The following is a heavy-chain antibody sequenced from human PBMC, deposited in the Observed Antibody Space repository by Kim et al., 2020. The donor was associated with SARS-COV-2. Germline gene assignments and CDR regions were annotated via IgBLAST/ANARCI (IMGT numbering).Heavy chain of an antibody. Sequence: SETLSLTCTVSGGSISSYYWSWIRQPPGKGLEWIGYIYYSGSTNYNPSLKSRVTISVDTSKNQFSLKLSSVTAADTAVYYCARHKWELLRRTNPPLFDYWGQGTLVTVSS. CDR1: GGSISSYY. CDR2: IYYSGST. CDR3: ARHKWELLRRTNPPLFDY. J-gene: IGHJ4*02. V-gene: IGHV4-59*08. D-gene: IGHD1-26*01.